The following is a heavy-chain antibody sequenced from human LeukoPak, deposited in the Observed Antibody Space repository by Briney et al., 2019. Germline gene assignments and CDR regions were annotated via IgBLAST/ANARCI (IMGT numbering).Heavy chain of an antibody. D-gene: IGHD2-15*01. Sequence: PGGSLRPSCAASGFTFSDYYMNWIRQAPGKGLEWISYISSSGSVIYQADSVKGRFTISRDNAKNSLYLDMNRLRLEDTAVYYCAKGGPRPSYYYMDVWGKGTTVTVSS. CDR2: ISSSGSVI. CDR1: GFTFSDYY. CDR3: AKGGPRPSYYYMDV. V-gene: IGHV3-11*04. J-gene: IGHJ6*03.